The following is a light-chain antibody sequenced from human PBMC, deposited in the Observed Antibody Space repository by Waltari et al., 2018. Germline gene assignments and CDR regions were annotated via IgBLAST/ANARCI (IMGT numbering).Light chain of an antibody. CDR2: EVT. CDR3: YSYANGRV. CDR1: SSDIGSYDL. J-gene: IGLJ3*02. Sequence: QSAPTQPASVSGSPGQSITISCTGTSSDIGSYDLVSCYQQHPGKAPKHMIYEVTKRPSGVSTRFSGSKSGNTASLTISGLQADDEADYYCYSYANGRVFGGGTKLTVL. V-gene: IGLV2-23*02.